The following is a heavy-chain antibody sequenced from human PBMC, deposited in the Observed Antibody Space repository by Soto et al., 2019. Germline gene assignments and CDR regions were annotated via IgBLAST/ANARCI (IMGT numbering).Heavy chain of an antibody. CDR2: IYPGDSDT. CDR1: GYSFTSYW. V-gene: IGHV5-51*01. Sequence: RGESLKISCKGSGYSFTSYWIGWVRQMPGKGLEWMGIIYPGDSDTRYSPSFQGQVTISADKSISTAYLQWSSLKASDTAMYYCARLGVGLRWSPSRGGEFDYWGQGTLVTVSS. D-gene: IGHD4-17*01. J-gene: IGHJ4*02. CDR3: ARLGVGLRWSPSRGGEFDY.